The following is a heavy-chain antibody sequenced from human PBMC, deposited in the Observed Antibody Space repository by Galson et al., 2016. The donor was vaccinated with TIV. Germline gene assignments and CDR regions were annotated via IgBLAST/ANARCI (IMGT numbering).Heavy chain of an antibody. CDR2: QHYTGSN. D-gene: IGHD6-19*01. V-gene: IGHV4-59*01. CDR3: ATMYSNGWSEN. CDR1: GDSISSYY. J-gene: IGHJ4*02. Sequence: TLSLTCTVSGDSISSYYWSWIRQPPGKGLEWIGYQHYTGSNNHNPSLKNRITMSLDTARNQVFLTLTSVTAADTAVYFCATMYSNGWSENWGRGTLVTVSS.